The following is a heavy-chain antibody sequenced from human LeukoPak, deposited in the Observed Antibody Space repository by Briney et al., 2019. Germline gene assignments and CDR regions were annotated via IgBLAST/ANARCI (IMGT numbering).Heavy chain of an antibody. J-gene: IGHJ4*02. Sequence: ASVKVSCKASGYTFTSCDINWVRQATGQGLEWMGWMNPNSGNTGYAQKFQGRVTMTRDTSISTAYMELSSLRSEDSAVYYCARWTTTYLDYWGQGTLVTVSS. CDR1: GYTFTSCD. V-gene: IGHV1-8*01. D-gene: IGHD4-11*01. CDR2: MNPNSGNT. CDR3: ARWTTTYLDY.